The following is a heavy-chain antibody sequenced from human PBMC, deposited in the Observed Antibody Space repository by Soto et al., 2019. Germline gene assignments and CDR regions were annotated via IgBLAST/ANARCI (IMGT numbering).Heavy chain of an antibody. CDR2: IYYSGST. Sequence: QVQLQESGPGLVKPSETLFLTCTVSGVSVSSGSYYWSWIRQPPGKGLEWIGYIYYSGSTTYNPSLESRITMSVDTSKNQFSLKVSSVTAADTAVYYCATDSDTAMIHWGQGTPVTVSS. D-gene: IGHD5-18*01. CDR1: GVSVSSGSYY. J-gene: IGHJ4*02. CDR3: ATDSDTAMIH. V-gene: IGHV4-61*01.